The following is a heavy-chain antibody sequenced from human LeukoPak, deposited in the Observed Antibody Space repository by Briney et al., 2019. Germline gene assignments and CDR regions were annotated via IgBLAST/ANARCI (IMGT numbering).Heavy chain of an antibody. Sequence: PGGSLRLSCAASGFTVSSNYMTWVRQAPGKGLEWVSVIYKNAITYYADTVKGRFTISRDNSKNTLYLQMNSLRADDTAVYYCATTPTTGYYYYMDVWGKGTTVTVSS. CDR2: IYKNAIT. CDR3: ATTPTTGYYYYMDV. V-gene: IGHV3-53*01. CDR1: GFTVSSNY. J-gene: IGHJ6*03. D-gene: IGHD1-1*01.